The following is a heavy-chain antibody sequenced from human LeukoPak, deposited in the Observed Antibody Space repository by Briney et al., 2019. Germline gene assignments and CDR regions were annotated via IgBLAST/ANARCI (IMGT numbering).Heavy chain of an antibody. V-gene: IGHV3-7*01. Sequence: SGGSLRLSCAASRFTFSSHWRSGVRQAPGKGLEWVTHINQDGSENYYVDSVKGRFTISRDNAKNSLYLQMNSLRAEDTAVYYCARLVNNAFDIWGQGTMVTVSS. CDR3: ARLVNNAFDI. J-gene: IGHJ3*02. CDR1: RFTFSSHW. D-gene: IGHD4-23*01. CDR2: INQDGSEN.